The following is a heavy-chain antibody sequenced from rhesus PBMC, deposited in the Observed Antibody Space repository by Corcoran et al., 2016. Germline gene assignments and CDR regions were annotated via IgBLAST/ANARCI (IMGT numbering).Heavy chain of an antibody. CDR3: ARSGTYYFYFDY. CDR2: ITYSGST. CDR1: GGSITSGYYY. V-gene: IGHV4-122*02. D-gene: IGHD3-16*01. Sequence: QVQLQESGPGLVKPSETLSLTCAVSGGSITSGYYYWYWIRQPPGQGLEWIGYITYSGSTNYNPSLKSRVAFSRDTSKNQFSLKLSSVTAADTAVYYCARSGTYYFYFDYWGQGVLVTVSS. J-gene: IGHJ4*01.